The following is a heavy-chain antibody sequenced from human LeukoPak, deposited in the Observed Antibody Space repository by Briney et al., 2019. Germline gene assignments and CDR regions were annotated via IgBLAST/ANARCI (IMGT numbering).Heavy chain of an antibody. D-gene: IGHD6-13*01. CDR2: ISGSGGST. V-gene: IGHV3-23*01. Sequence: LPGGSLRLSCAASGFTLSSYGMSWVRQAPGKGLEWVSEISGSGGSTHYADSVKGRFTISRDNSKNTLYLEMNSLRAEDTAVYYCAKSFRYSSSPDAFDIWGQGTMVTVSS. CDR1: GFTLSSYG. CDR3: AKSFRYSSSPDAFDI. J-gene: IGHJ3*02.